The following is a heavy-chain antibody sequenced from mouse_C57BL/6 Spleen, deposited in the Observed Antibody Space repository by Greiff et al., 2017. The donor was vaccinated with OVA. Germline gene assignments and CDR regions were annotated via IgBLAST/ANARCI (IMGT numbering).Heavy chain of an antibody. V-gene: IGHV1-82*01. CDR1: GYAFSSSW. CDR3: ANSNPFAY. D-gene: IGHD2-5*01. Sequence: VQLQQSGPELVKPGASVKISCKASGYAFSSSWMNWVKQRPGRGLEWIGRIYPGDGDTNYNGKFKGKATLTADKSSSTAYMQLSSLTSEDSAVYCCANSNPFAYWGQGTLVTVSA. J-gene: IGHJ3*01. CDR2: IYPGDGDT.